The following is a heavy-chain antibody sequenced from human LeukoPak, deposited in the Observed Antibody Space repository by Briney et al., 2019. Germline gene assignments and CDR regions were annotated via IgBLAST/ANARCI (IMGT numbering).Heavy chain of an antibody. D-gene: IGHD3-22*01. CDR2: IYPGGSET. J-gene: IGHJ4*02. CDR3: ARLNEGFYYDGYGYNF. V-gene: IGHV5-51*01. CDR1: GYIFSNYR. Sequence: GESLKISCKGSGYIFSNYRLAWVRQMPGKDLEWMGIIYPGGSETTYSPSFQGHVTISADKSVTTAYLQWSSLKPSDTALYYSARLNEGFYYDGYGYNFWGQGTLVTVSS.